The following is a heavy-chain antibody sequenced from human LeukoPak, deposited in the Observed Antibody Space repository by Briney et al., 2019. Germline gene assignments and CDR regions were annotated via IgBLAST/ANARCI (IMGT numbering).Heavy chain of an antibody. D-gene: IGHD3-3*01. V-gene: IGHV4-4*09. J-gene: IGHJ5*02. Sequence: SETLSLTCTASGGSISSYYWSWIRQPPGKGLEWIGYIYTSGSTNYNPSLKSRVTISVDTSKNQFSLKLSSVTAADTAVYYCARHVITRITIFGVVIKYDWFDPWGQGTLVTVSS. CDR3: ARHVITRITIFGVVIKYDWFDP. CDR1: GGSISSYY. CDR2: IYTSGST.